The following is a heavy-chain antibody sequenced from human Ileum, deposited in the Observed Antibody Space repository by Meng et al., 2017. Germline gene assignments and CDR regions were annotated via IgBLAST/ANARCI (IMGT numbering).Heavy chain of an antibody. V-gene: IGHV4-4*02. CDR2: IHHSGST. Sequence: QVQLRGPRPGLPTPSGTLSLPFAVSGGSISTSDWWRWVRQPPGKGLEWIGEIHHSGSTNYNPSLKSRVTISVDKSKNQFSLKLNSVTAADTAVYYCAREWSGSYRHFDYWGQGTLVTVSS. D-gene: IGHD1-26*01. CDR1: GGSISTSDW. CDR3: AREWSGSYRHFDY. J-gene: IGHJ4*02.